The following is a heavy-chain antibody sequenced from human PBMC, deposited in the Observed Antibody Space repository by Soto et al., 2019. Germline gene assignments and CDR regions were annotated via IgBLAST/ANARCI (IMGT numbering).Heavy chain of an antibody. D-gene: IGHD1-1*01. CDR1: GFTFSSYA. J-gene: IGHJ4*02. CDR3: AKRIMSTIGHFDS. V-gene: IGHV3-23*01. Sequence: GGSLRLSCAASGFTFSSYAMGWVRQAPGKGLEWVSSISGIGHSTYYADSVKGRFTISRDNSKNTLHLQMNSPRAEDTAVYYCAKRIMSTIGHFDSWGQGTLVTVSS. CDR2: ISGIGHST.